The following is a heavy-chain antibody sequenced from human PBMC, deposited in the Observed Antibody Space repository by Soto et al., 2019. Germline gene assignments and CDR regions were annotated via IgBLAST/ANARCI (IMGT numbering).Heavy chain of an antibody. J-gene: IGHJ5*02. Sequence: PSETLSLTCTVSGGSILDSTYYWAWIRQSPGKGLEWIGTIFYSGGTFYTPSLKSRVTMSVDTSNNQFSLKLSSVTAADTAVYYCACQANGYYCGWFDPPGQGTPVTVSS. CDR1: GGSILDSTYY. CDR2: IFYSGGT. CDR3: ACQANGYYCGWFDP. D-gene: IGHD3-22*01. V-gene: IGHV4-39*01.